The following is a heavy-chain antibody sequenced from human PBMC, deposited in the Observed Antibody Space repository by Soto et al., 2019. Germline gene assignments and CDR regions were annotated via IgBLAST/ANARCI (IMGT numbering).Heavy chain of an antibody. D-gene: IGHD3-22*01. V-gene: IGHV4-31*03. CDR2: IYYSGST. CDR1: GGSISSGDYY. CDR3: ARIPNADYYDSSGYYYVDEYFDL. J-gene: IGHJ2*01. Sequence: SETLSLTCTVSGGSISSGDYYWSWIRQPPGKGLEWIGYIYYSGSTYYNPSLKSRVTISVDTSKNQFSLKLSSVTAADTAVYYCARIPNADYYDSSGYYYVDEYFDLWGRGTLVTVSS.